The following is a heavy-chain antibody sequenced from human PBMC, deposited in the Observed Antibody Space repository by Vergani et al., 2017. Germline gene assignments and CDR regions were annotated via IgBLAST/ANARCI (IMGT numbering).Heavy chain of an antibody. CDR1: GGTFSNHV. V-gene: IGHV1-69*05. Sequence: QVQLVQSGAEVKKPGSSVKVSCKSSGGTFSNHVLAWVRQAPGQGLEWMGGILPLFGTPTYAQRFQGRVTMTTDTSTSTAYMELRSLRSDDTAVYYCARDPGGGAIVATNYYYYGMDVWGQGTTVTVSS. CDR2: ILPLFGTP. D-gene: IGHD5-12*01. CDR3: ARDPGGGAIVATNYYYYGMDV. J-gene: IGHJ6*02.